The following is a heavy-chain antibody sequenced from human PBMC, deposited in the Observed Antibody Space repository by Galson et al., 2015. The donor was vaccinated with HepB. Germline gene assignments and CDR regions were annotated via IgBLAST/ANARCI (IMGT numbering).Heavy chain of an antibody. CDR1: GYTFAGYY. CDR3: ARDHGGTSVPDF. CDR2: VSGFNGDA. J-gene: IGHJ4*02. Sequence: SVKVSCKASGYTFAGYYLHWVRQAPGQGLEWMGWVSGFNGDAIYGQKFQGRVNMTIDISTKTAYVDLENLRSDDTAVYYCARDHGGTSVPDFWGQGTLVTVSS. V-gene: IGHV1-18*04. D-gene: IGHD1-1*01.